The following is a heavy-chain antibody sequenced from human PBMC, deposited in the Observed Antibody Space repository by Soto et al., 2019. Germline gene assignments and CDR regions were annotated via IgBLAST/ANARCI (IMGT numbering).Heavy chain of an antibody. CDR1: GFTFSSYA. J-gene: IGHJ6*02. V-gene: IGHV3-30-3*01. CDR2: ISYDGSNK. CDR3: ARALYSGSYYRNYYYYGMDV. D-gene: IGHD1-26*01. Sequence: GGSLRLSCAASGFTFSSYAMHWVRQAPGKGLEWVAVISYDGSNKYYADSVKGRFTISRDNSKNTLYLQMNSLRAEDTAVYYCARALYSGSYYRNYYYYGMDVWGQGTTVTVSS.